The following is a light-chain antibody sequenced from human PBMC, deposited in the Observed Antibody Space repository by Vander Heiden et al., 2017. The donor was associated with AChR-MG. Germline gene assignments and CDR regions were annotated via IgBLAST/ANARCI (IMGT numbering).Light chain of an antibody. V-gene: IGKV4-1*01. CDR1: QSVLYSSNNKNY. CDR2: WAS. CDR3: QQDDSTPRT. Sequence: DIVMTQSPDSLPVSLGERATTNCKSSQSVLYSSNNKNYLAWYQQKPGQPPKLLIYWASTRESGVPDRFSDSGSGTDFTLTISSLQAEDVAVYYCQQDDSTPRTFGQGTKVEIK. J-gene: IGKJ1*01.